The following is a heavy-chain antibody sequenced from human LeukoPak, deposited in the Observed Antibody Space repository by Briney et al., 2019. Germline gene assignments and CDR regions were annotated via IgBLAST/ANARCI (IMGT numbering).Heavy chain of an antibody. CDR1: GGSISSGNHY. D-gene: IGHD3-22*01. J-gene: IGHJ5*02. V-gene: IGHV4-61*02. Sequence: SETLSLTCTVSGGSISSGNHYWSWIRQPAGKGLEWIGRIYTSGSTNYNPSLKSRVTMSVGTSKNQFSLKLSSVTAADTAVYYCAREDWAPYDSSGYYYGNWFDPWGQGTLVTVSS. CDR3: AREDWAPYDSSGYYYGNWFDP. CDR2: IYTSGST.